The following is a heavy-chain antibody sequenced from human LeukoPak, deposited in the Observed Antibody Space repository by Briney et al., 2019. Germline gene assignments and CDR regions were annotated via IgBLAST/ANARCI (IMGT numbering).Heavy chain of an antibody. CDR1: GFIFSTYN. Sequence: GGSLRLSCAASGFIFSTYNMNWVRQAPGQGLEWVSYISSGSSTIYYADSVKGRFTISRDNAKNSLYLQMNSLRAEDTGVYYCARGFYGDYGKLDYWGQGTLVTVSS. V-gene: IGHV3-48*01. CDR3: ARGFYGDYGKLDY. D-gene: IGHD4-17*01. CDR2: ISSGSSTI. J-gene: IGHJ4*02.